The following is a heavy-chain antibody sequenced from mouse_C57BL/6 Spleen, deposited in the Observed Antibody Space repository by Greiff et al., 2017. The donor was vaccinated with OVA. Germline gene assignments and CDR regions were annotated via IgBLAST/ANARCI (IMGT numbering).Heavy chain of an antibody. Sequence: QVQLQQPGAELVKPGASVKMSCKASGYTFTSYWITWVKQRPGQGLEWIGDIYPGSGSTNSNEKFKRKDTLTVDTSSSPAYIQLSSQTSGDSAVYYCAKGNYGDWYFDVWGTGTTVTVSS. J-gene: IGHJ1*03. CDR1: GYTFTSYW. D-gene: IGHD2-1*01. CDR2: IYPGSGST. V-gene: IGHV1-55*01. CDR3: AKGNYGDWYFDV.